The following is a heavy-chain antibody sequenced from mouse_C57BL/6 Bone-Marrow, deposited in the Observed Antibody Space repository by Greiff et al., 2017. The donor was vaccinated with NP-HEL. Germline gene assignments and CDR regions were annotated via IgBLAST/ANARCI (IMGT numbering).Heavy chain of an antibody. V-gene: IGHV1-64*01. CDR3: ARERDGYYEGAMDY. D-gene: IGHD2-3*01. Sequence: QVQLQQPGAELVKPGASVKLSCKASGYTFTSYWMHWVKQRPGQGLEWIGMIHPNSGSTNYNEKFKSKATLTVDKSSSTAYMQLSSLTSEDSAVYYCARERDGYYEGAMDYWGQGTSVTVSS. CDR2: IHPNSGST. J-gene: IGHJ4*01. CDR1: GYTFTSYW.